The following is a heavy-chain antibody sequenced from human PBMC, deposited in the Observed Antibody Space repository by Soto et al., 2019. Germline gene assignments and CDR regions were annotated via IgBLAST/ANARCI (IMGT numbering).Heavy chain of an antibody. V-gene: IGHV4-59*01. CDR3: ARDTMQQLVLAFDI. Sequence: SETLSLTCTVSGGSISIYYWSWIRQPPGKGLEWIGYIYYSGRPNYNPSLKSRVTISVDTAKNHFSLKLSSVTAADTAVDYCARDTMQQLVLAFDIWGKGTMVTVSS. D-gene: IGHD6-13*01. J-gene: IGHJ3*02. CDR1: GGSISIYY. CDR2: IYYSGRP.